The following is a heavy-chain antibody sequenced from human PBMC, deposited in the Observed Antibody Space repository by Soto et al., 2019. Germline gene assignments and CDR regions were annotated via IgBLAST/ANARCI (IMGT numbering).Heavy chain of an antibody. V-gene: IGHV3-53*01. D-gene: IGHD5-12*01. J-gene: IGHJ3*02. Sequence: GGSLRLSCAASGFTVSSNYMSWVRQAPGKGLEWVSVIYSGGSTYSADSVKGRFTISRDNSKNTLYLQMNSLRAEDTAVYYCARQREMATIPDAFDIWGQGTMVTVSS. CDR2: IYSGGST. CDR1: GFTVSSNY. CDR3: ARQREMATIPDAFDI.